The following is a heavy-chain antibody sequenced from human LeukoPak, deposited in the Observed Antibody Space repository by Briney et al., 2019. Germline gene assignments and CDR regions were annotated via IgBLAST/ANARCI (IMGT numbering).Heavy chain of an antibody. D-gene: IGHD6-6*01. CDR3: GTYSSSFDY. Sequence: PSETLSLTCTVSGGSISSSSYYWGWIRQPPGTGLEWIGSIYYSGSTYYNPSLKSRVTISVDTSKNQFSLKLSSVTAADTAVYYCGTYSSSFDYWGQGTLVTVSS. CDR1: GGSISSSSYY. CDR2: IYYSGST. V-gene: IGHV4-39*07. J-gene: IGHJ4*02.